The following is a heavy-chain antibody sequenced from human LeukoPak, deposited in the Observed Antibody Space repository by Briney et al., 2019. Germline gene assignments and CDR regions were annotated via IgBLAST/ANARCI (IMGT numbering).Heavy chain of an antibody. V-gene: IGHV4-39*07. CDR2: VYYSGIN. CDR1: GGSINNTIFY. J-gene: IGHJ6*02. D-gene: IGHD6-13*01. CDR3: ARDPSSSWYLAGYYGMDV. Sequence: SETLSLTCTVSGGSINNTIFYWGWIRQPPGKGLEWIGTVYYSGINYSSPSLKSRVTLSVDTSKNQFSLKLSSVTAADTAVYYCARDPSSSWYLAGYYGMDVWGQGTTVTVSS.